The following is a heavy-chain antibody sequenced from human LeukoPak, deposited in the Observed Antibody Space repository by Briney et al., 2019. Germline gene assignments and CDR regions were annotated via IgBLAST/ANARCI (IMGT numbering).Heavy chain of an antibody. J-gene: IGHJ4*02. CDR3: ERGRRGYGFLGDY. D-gene: IGHD3/OR15-3a*01. CDR2: ISSNGGST. Sequence: PGGSLRLSCSASGFTFSSYAMHWVRQAPGKGLEYVSAISSNGGSTYYADSVKGRFTISRDNSKNTLYLQMSSLRAEDTAVYYCERGRRGYGFLGDYWGQGTLVTVSS. V-gene: IGHV3-64D*06. CDR1: GFTFSSYA.